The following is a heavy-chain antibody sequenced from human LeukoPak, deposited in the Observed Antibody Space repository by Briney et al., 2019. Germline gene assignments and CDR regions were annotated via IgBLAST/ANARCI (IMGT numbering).Heavy chain of an antibody. D-gene: IGHD3-22*01. CDR2: ISSSSSYI. Sequence: GGSLRLSCAASGFTFSSYSMNWVRQAPGKGLEWVSSISSSSSYIYYADSVKGRFTTSRDNAKNSLYLQMNSLRAEDTAVYYCASLDDSSGYSPGYWGQGTQVTVSS. CDR3: ASLDDSSGYSPGY. CDR1: GFTFSSYS. V-gene: IGHV3-21*01. J-gene: IGHJ4*02.